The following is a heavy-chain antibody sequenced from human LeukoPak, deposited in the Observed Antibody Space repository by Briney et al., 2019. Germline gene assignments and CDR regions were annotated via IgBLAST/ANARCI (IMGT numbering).Heavy chain of an antibody. Sequence: GGSLRLSCAASGFTVSSNYMSWVRQAPGKGLEWVSVIYSGGSTYYADSVKGRFTISRDNSKNTLYLQMNSLRAEDTAVYYCARVYGSGSQNFDYWGQGTLVTVSS. D-gene: IGHD3-10*01. CDR3: ARVYGSGSQNFDY. J-gene: IGHJ4*02. CDR1: GFTVSSNY. CDR2: IYSGGST. V-gene: IGHV3-53*01.